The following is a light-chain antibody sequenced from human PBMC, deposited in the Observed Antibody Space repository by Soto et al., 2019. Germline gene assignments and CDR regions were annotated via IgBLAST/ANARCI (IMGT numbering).Light chain of an antibody. J-gene: IGKJ4*01. CDR3: QQYNNWPLT. Sequence: EIVITQSPATLSVSPGERATLSCRASQSVGSNLAWYQQKPGQAPRLLIYGASTRATGFPSRFSGSGSGTDFTLTISRLEPEDFAVYICQQYNNWPLTFGGGTKVDIK. CDR1: QSVGSN. V-gene: IGKV3-15*01. CDR2: GAS.